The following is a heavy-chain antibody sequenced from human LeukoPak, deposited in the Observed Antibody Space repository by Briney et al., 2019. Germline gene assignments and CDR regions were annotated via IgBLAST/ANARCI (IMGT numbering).Heavy chain of an antibody. D-gene: IGHD5-18*01. V-gene: IGHV4-31*03. J-gene: IGHJ4*02. CDR3: ARVSPSMVTSAFDY. CDR1: GGSISSGGYY. CDR2: IYYSGST. Sequence: TLSLTCTVSGGSISSGGYYWSWIRQHPGKGLEWIGYIYYSGSTYYNPSLKSRVAISVDTSKNQFSLKLSSMTAADTAVYYCARVSPSMVTSAFDYWGQGTLVTVSS.